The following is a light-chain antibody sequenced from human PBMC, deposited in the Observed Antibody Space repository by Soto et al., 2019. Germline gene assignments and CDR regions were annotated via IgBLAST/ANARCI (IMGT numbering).Light chain of an antibody. CDR3: QQYGRALLT. V-gene: IGKV3-20*01. Sequence: EIVLTQSPGTLSLSPGERATLSCRASETVGNYLAWYQQKPGQAPSLVIFNASNRASGIPDRFSGRGSGTDFTLIISRLEVEDFAVYYCQQYGRALLTFGGGTKVEIK. J-gene: IGKJ4*01. CDR2: NAS. CDR1: ETVGNY.